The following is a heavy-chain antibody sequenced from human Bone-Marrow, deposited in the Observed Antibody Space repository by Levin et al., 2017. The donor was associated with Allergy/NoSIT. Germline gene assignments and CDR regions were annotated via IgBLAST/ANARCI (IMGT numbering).Heavy chain of an antibody. CDR3: VRDGYSSSWLSSANYYYYGLDV. CDR2: IRNDDKTT. CDR1: GFTFSNYG. D-gene: IGHD2-2*01. V-gene: IGHV3-33*01. J-gene: IGHJ6*02. Sequence: PGESLKISCTGSGFTFSNYGMHWVRQAPGKGLEWVAVIRNDDKTTYYVDSVKGRFSITRVNSKNTVSLFMEGLRVEDTAVYYCVRDGYSSSWLSSANYYYYGLDVWGQGTTVTVSS.